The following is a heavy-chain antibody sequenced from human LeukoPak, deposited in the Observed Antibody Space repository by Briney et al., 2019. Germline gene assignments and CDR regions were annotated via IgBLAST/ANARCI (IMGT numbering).Heavy chain of an antibody. J-gene: IGHJ4*02. CDR2: LNPNSGDT. CDR1: GYTFTDYY. V-gene: IGHV1-2*02. Sequence: GASVKVSCKASGYTFTDYYMHWVRQAPGQGLEWMGWLNPNSGDTNYAQKFQGRVSMTRDTPISTAYMDLSDLRSDDTAVYYCARGRNIEMTTMSGGSDYWGQGTLVTVSS. D-gene: IGHD5-24*01. CDR3: ARGRNIEMTTMSGGSDY.